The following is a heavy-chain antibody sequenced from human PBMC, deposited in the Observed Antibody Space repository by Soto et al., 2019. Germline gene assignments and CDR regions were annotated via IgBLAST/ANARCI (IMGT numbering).Heavy chain of an antibody. V-gene: IGHV4-39*01. Sequence: QVQLQESGPGLVRPSETLSLTCTVSDVSIGGSFHYLGWFRQPPGKGLEWIGNIDLGGTKYDNPSLKSRPTLSLDTSKKLLSLKLTSVTATDTAVYYFAIYQRGYSGGSQFDPWGQGTLVTVSS. CDR1: DVSIGGSFHY. D-gene: IGHD5-12*01. J-gene: IGHJ5*02. CDR2: IDLGGTK. CDR3: AIYQRGYSGGSQFDP.